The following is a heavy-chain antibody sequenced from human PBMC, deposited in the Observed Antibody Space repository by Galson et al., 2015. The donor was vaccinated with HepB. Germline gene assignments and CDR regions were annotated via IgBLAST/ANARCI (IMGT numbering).Heavy chain of an antibody. V-gene: IGHV3-30*18. J-gene: IGHJ4*02. Sequence: SLRLSCAASGFTFSSYGMHWVRQAPGKGLEWVAVISYDGSNKYYADSVKGRFTISRDNSKNTLYLQMNSLRAEDTAVYYCAKDSSHAPEGLRFYFDYWGQGTLVTVSS. D-gene: IGHD3-3*01. CDR1: GFTFSSYG. CDR2: ISYDGSNK. CDR3: AKDSSHAPEGLRFYFDY.